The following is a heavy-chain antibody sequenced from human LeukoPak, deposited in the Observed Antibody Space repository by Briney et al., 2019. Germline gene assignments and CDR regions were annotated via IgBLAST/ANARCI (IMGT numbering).Heavy chain of an antibody. CDR2: IYHSGST. D-gene: IGHD3-16*02. J-gene: IGHJ4*02. CDR3: ARDLRVWVSYHLDY. Sequence: SETLSLTCTVSGYSISSGYYWGWIRQPPGKGLEWTGSIYHSGSTYYNPSLKSRVTISVDTSKNQFSLKLSSMTAADTAAYYYARDLRVWVSYHLDYWGQGTLVTVSS. CDR1: GYSISSGYY. V-gene: IGHV4-38-2*02.